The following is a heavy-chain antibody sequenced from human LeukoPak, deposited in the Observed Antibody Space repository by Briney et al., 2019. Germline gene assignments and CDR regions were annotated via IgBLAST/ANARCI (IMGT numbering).Heavy chain of an antibody. D-gene: IGHD3-3*01. CDR2: IYHSGST. CDR1: GYSISSGYY. Sequence: SETLSLTCAVSGYSISSGYYWGWIRQPPGKGLEWIGRIYHSGSTYYNPSLKSRVTISVDTSKNQFSLKLSSVTAADTAVYYCARDPLTTYDFWSGYRSYYYYYYMDVWGKGTTVTVSS. CDR3: ARDPLTTYDFWSGYRSYYYYYYMDV. V-gene: IGHV4-38-2*02. J-gene: IGHJ6*03.